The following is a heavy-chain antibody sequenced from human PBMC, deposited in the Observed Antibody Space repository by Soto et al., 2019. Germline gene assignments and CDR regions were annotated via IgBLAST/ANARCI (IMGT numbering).Heavy chain of an antibody. CDR2: IYYSGST. Sequence: SETLSLTCTVSGGSMRSGDYYWSWIRQPPGKGLEWIGYIYYSGSTYYNPSLKSRVTISVDTSKNQFSLKLSSVTAADTAVYYCARERGEMATIRSVFDYWGQGTLVTVSS. D-gene: IGHD5-12*01. J-gene: IGHJ4*02. CDR3: ARERGEMATIRSVFDY. CDR1: GGSMRSGDYY. V-gene: IGHV4-30-4*01.